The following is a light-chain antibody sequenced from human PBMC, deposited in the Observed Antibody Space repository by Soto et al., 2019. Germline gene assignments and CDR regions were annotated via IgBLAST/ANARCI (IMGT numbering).Light chain of an antibody. CDR2: NNN. Sequence: QSVLTQPPSTSGTPGQRVTISCSGSSSNIGSSYVFWFQHLPGTAPKLLMYNNNQRTSGVPDRVSASKSGTSASLAISGLRSEDEADYYCAAWDVRVSGYVFGTGTKVTVL. V-gene: IGLV1-47*02. CDR3: AAWDVRVSGYV. J-gene: IGLJ1*01. CDR1: SSNIGSSY.